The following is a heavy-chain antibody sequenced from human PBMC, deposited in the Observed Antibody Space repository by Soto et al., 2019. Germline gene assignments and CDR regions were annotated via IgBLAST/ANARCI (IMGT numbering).Heavy chain of an antibody. D-gene: IGHD1-1*01. Sequence: EVQLLDSGGGSVQPGGALRLSCAASGVTFSSYAMHWVRRPPGKGLEWVSSISASVGTAYYAGSVKGRFSISRDSLVNTLYLQMNSLRAEATAGYYCAKGRGQNWNVDFWGQGTLVTVS. CDR2: ISASVGTA. CDR1: GVTFSSYA. CDR3: AKGRGQNWNVDF. V-gene: IGHV3-23*01. J-gene: IGHJ4*02.